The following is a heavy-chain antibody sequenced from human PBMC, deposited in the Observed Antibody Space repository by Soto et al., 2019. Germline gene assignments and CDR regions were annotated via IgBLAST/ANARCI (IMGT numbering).Heavy chain of an antibody. Sequence: QVQLVESGGGVVQPGRSLRLSCAASGFTFSSYGMHWVRQAPGKGLEWVAVISYDGSNKYYADSVKGRFTISRDNSKNTLSLQMNSLRAEDTAVYYCALGVNYFDYWGQGTLVTVSS. CDR3: ALGVNYFDY. CDR2: ISYDGSNK. J-gene: IGHJ4*02. CDR1: GFTFSSYG. V-gene: IGHV3-30*03.